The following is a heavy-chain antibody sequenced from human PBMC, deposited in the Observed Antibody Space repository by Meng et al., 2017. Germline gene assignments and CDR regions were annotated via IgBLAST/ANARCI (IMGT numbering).Heavy chain of an antibody. V-gene: IGHV3-53*04. CDR2: IYSGGST. CDR3: ARGRSFDY. CDR1: GFTVSSNY. Sequence: GESLKIACAASGFTVSSNYMSWVRQAPGKGLEWVSVIYSGGSTYYADFVKGRFTISRHNSKNTLYLQMNRLRAEDTAVYYCARGRSFDYWGQGTRVTVSS. J-gene: IGHJ4*02.